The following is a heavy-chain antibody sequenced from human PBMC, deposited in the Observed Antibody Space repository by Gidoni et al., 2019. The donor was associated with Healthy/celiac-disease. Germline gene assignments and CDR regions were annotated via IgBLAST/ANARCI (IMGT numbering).Heavy chain of an antibody. CDR2: INHSGST. CDR1: GGSFSGYY. V-gene: IGHV4-34*01. Sequence: QVQLQQWGAGLLTPSETLSLTCAVYGGSFSGYYWRWLRQPPGKGLEWIGEINHSGSTNYNPSLKSRVTISVDTSKNQFSLKLSSVTAADTAVYYCARGHGIATAVDPWGQGTLVTVSS. J-gene: IGHJ4*02. D-gene: IGHD6-13*01. CDR3: ARGHGIATAVDP.